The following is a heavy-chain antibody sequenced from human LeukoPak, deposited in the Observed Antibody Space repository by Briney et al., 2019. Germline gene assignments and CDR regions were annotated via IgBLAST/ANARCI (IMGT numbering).Heavy chain of an antibody. CDR2: INPNSGGT. J-gene: IGHJ5*02. CDR1: GYTFTGYY. Sequence: ASVKVSCKASGYTFTGYYMHWVRQAPGQGLEWMGWINPNSGGTNYAQKFQGRVTMTRDTSISTAYMELSRLRSDDTAVYYCAREEGDCSGGSCYSTDGNWFDPWGQGTLVTVSS. V-gene: IGHV1-2*02. CDR3: AREEGDCSGGSCYSTDGNWFDP. D-gene: IGHD2-15*01.